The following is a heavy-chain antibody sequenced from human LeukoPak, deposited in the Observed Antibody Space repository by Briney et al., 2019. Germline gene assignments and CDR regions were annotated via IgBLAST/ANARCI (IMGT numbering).Heavy chain of an antibody. Sequence: GASVKVSCKASGYTFNTYGISWVRQAPGQGLEWIGWISTYDGNTNYAQNLQGRVTMTTDTSTRTAYMELRSLRSGDTAVYYCARWSYSSDWYFGTFDIWGQGTTVTISS. CDR3: ARWSYSSDWYFGTFDI. V-gene: IGHV1-18*01. CDR1: GYTFNTYG. D-gene: IGHD6-19*01. CDR2: ISTYDGNT. J-gene: IGHJ3*02.